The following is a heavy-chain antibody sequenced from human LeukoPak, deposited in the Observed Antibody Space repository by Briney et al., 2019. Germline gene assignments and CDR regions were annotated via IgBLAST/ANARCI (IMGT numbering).Heavy chain of an antibody. D-gene: IGHD3-10*01. CDR2: ISSNGGST. V-gene: IGHV3-64D*06. Sequence: PGGSLRLSCSASGFTFSSYAMHWVRQAPGKGLEYVSAISSNGGSTYYADSVKGGFTISRDNSKNTLYLQMSSLRAEDTAVYYCVKGNTYYYGSGSHWGQGTLVTVSS. CDR3: VKGNTYYYGSGSH. J-gene: IGHJ4*02. CDR1: GFTFSSYA.